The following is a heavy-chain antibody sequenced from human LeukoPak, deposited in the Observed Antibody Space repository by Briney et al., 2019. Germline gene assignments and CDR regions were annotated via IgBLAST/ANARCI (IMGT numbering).Heavy chain of an antibody. Sequence: PSETLSLTCAVYGGSFSGYYWSWIRQPPGKGLEWIGEINHSGSTNYNPSLKSRVTISVDTSKNQFSLKLSSVTAADTAVYYCARGGRGSDAFDIWGQGTMVTVSS. J-gene: IGHJ3*02. D-gene: IGHD5-12*01. CDR1: GGSFSGYY. CDR2: INHSGST. CDR3: ARGGRGSDAFDI. V-gene: IGHV4-34*01.